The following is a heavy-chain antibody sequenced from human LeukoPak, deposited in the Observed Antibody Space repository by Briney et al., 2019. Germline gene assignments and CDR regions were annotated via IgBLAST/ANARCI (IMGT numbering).Heavy chain of an antibody. D-gene: IGHD3-22*01. J-gene: IGHJ4*02. V-gene: IGHV3-23*01. Sequence: PGGSLRLSCAASGFSLRDYSMSWIRQAPGKGLEWVSSNSGDGGTTYYTDSVKGRFTISRDNSKNTLYLQMNSLRAEDTAVYYCAKTPYYYDSSGYAFYFDYWGQGTLVTVSS. CDR3: AKTPYYYDSSGYAFYFDY. CDR2: NSGDGGTT. CDR1: GFSLRDYS.